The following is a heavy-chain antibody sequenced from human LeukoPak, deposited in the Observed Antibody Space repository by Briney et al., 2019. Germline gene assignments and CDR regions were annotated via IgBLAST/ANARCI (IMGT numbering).Heavy chain of an antibody. J-gene: IGHJ3*02. CDR2: ISSSSSYI. CDR1: GFTFSSYS. Sequence: GGSLRLSCAASGFTFSSYSMNWVRQAPGKGLEWVSSISSSSSYIYYADSVKGRFTISRDNAKNSLYLQMNSLRAEDTAVYYCARVPRYYYDSSGSLGAFDIWGQGTMVTVSS. V-gene: IGHV3-21*01. D-gene: IGHD3-22*01. CDR3: ARVPRYYYDSSGSLGAFDI.